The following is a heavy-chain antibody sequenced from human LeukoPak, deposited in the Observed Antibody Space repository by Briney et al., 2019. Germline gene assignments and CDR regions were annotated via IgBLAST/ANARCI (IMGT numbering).Heavy chain of an antibody. CDR3: ARQGVLLWFGELLNWFDP. J-gene: IGHJ5*02. D-gene: IGHD3-10*01. CDR2: IYTSGST. CDR1: GGSISSYY. V-gene: IGHV4-4*09. Sequence: PSETLSLTCTVSGGSISSYYRSWIRQPPGKGLEWIGYIYTSGSTNYNPSLKSRVTISVDTSKNQFSLKLSSVTAADTAVYYCARQGVLLWFGELLNWFDPWGQGTLVTVSS.